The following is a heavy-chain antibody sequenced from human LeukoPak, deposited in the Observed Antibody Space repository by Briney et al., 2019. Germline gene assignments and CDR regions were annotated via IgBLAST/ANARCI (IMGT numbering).Heavy chain of an antibody. J-gene: IGHJ4*02. Sequence: GGSLRLSCAASGFTISSYAMSWVRQAPGKGLEWVSAISGSGGSTYYADSVKGRFTISRDNSKNTLYLQMNSLRAEDTAVYYCAKDQLGFPNSFDYWGPGTLVTVSS. CDR1: GFTISSYA. CDR3: AKDQLGFPNSFDY. CDR2: ISGSGGST. V-gene: IGHV3-23*01. D-gene: IGHD1-1*01.